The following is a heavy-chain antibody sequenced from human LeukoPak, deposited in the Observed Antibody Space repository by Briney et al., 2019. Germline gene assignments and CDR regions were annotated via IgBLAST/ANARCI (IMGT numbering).Heavy chain of an antibody. CDR2: IYYSGST. J-gene: IGHJ6*02. Sequence: SETLSLTCTVSGGSISSSSYYWGWIRQPPGKGLEWIGSIYYSGSTYYNPSLKSRVTISVDTSKNQFSLKLSSVTAADTAVYYCARDGDTYYDILTGYYYYYGMDVWGQGTTVTVSS. CDR3: ARDGDTYYDILTGYYYYYGMDV. CDR1: GGSISSSSYY. D-gene: IGHD3-9*01. V-gene: IGHV4-39*07.